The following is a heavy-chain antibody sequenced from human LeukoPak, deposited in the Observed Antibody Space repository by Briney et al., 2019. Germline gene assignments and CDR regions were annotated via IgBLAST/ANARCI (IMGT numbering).Heavy chain of an antibody. J-gene: IGHJ6*02. CDR3: ARDTYDILTGYPCGMDV. V-gene: IGHV3-23*01. CDR1: GFTFSSYA. D-gene: IGHD3-9*01. CDR2: ISGSGGST. Sequence: GGSLRLSCAASGFTFSSYAMSWVRQAPGKGLEWVSAISGSGGSTYYADSVKGRFTISRDNSKNTLYLQMNSLRAEDTAVYYCARDTYDILTGYPCGMDVWGQGTTVTVSS.